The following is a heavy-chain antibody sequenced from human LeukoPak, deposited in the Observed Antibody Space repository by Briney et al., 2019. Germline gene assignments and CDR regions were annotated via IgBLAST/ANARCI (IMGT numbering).Heavy chain of an antibody. CDR2: IYYSGST. D-gene: IGHD6-13*01. CDR1: GGSISSYY. J-gene: IGHJ6*02. Sequence: PSETLSLTCTVSGGSISSYYWSWIRQPPGKGLEWIGYIYYSGSTNYNPSLKSRVTISVDTSKNRFSLKLSSVTAADTAVYYCARGMYSSSWYNYYYVGMDVWGQGTTVTVSS. V-gene: IGHV4-59*01. CDR3: ARGMYSSSWYNYYYVGMDV.